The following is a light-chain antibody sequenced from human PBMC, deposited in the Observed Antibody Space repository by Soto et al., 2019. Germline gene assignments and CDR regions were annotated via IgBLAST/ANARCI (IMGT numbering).Light chain of an antibody. Sequence: QSALTQPRSVSGSPGQSVTISCTGTSSDVGGYNYVSWYQQHPGKAPKLMIYDVSKWPSGVPDRFSGSKSGNTASLTISGLQAEDEADYYCCSYAGSYTLVFGGGTKLPS. CDR1: SSDVGGYNY. V-gene: IGLV2-11*01. CDR3: CSYAGSYTLV. J-gene: IGLJ2*01. CDR2: DVS.